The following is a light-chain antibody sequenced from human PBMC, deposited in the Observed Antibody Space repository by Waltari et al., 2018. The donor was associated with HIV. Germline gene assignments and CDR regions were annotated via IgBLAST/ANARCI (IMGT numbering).Light chain of an antibody. V-gene: IGKV1-39*01. CDR1: VFVNLY. J-gene: IGKJ4*01. CDR2: GSS. Sequence: DVQLTQSPSFLSASVGDRVTITCRTSVFVNLYLNWYQQRPGEAPKLLIYGSSILQSGVPSRFSGRGSGTNFVLTISGLRPEDSATYYCQQTFAMPLSFGAGTKVEI. CDR3: QQTFAMPLS.